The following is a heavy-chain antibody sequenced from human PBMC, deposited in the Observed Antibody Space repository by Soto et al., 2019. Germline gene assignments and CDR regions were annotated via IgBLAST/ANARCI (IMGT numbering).Heavy chain of an antibody. Sequence: QVQVVESGGGVVQPGRSLRLSCEVSGFSLSIYGMHWVRQAPGKGLEWVAGIWYDGTTKNYADSVKGRFTISRDSSKSTVYLQMDSLKVEDTAVYYCTRDVDRTSHLNWFDPWGQGVMVTVSS. CDR1: GFSLSIYG. J-gene: IGHJ5*02. D-gene: IGHD5-12*01. V-gene: IGHV3-33*01. CDR2: IWYDGTTK. CDR3: TRDVDRTSHLNWFDP.